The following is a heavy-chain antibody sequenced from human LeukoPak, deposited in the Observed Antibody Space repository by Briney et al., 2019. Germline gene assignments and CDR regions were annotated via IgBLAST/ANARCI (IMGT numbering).Heavy chain of an antibody. D-gene: IGHD2-21*02. CDR2: IYYGGST. J-gene: IGHJ4*02. Sequence: GGSLRLSCAASGFTVSSNSMSWVRQTPGKGLEWVSVIYYGGSTFYADSVQGRVSMSRDNSKNILYLQINNLRAEDSAVYYCARVAKDCSGDCFSDYWGQGTLVTVSS. CDR1: GFTVSSNS. V-gene: IGHV3-66*01. CDR3: ARVAKDCSGDCFSDY.